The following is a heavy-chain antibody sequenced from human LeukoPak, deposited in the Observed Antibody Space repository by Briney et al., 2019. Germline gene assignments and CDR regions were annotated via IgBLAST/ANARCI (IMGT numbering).Heavy chain of an antibody. CDR2: ISGSGGST. V-gene: IGHV3-23*01. J-gene: IGHJ4*02. Sequence: PGGSLRLSCAASGFTFSSYGMHWVRQAPGKGLEWVSAISGSGGSTYYADSVKGRFTISRDNSKNTLYLQMNSLRTEDTAVYYCAKDSPLSYYYGSGSYLTEWGQGTLVTVSS. CDR3: AKDSPLSYYYGSGSYLTE. D-gene: IGHD3-10*01. CDR1: GFTFSSYG.